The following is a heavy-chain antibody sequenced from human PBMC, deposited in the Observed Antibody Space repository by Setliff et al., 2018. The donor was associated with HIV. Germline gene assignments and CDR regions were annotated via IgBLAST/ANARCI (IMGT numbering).Heavy chain of an antibody. CDR1: GYSIRSGYY. D-gene: IGHD3-3*01. J-gene: IGHJ5*01. V-gene: IGHV4-38-2*01. Sequence: SETLSLTCGVSGYSIRSGYYWGWIRQPPGKGLEWIGSIYESGSPYYNSSLKSRVTISVDTSKHQFSLNLSSVTAADTAVYYCARQTYKSGRYDSWGQGTLVTVSS. CDR3: ARQTYKSGRYDS. CDR2: IYESGSP.